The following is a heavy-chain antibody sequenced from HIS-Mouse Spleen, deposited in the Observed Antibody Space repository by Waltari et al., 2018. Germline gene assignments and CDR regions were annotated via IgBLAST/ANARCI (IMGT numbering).Heavy chain of an antibody. D-gene: IGHD1-26*01. CDR3: AKELGIVGADY. Sequence: EEQLWESVGGLVQPVGPLRLPGAASGCTLSSCARTWVRQAPGKVLEGVSAISVRGGSTYYADSVKGRFTISRDNSKNTLYLQMNGLRAEDTAVYYCAKELGIVGADYWGQGTLVTVSS. CDR1: GCTLSSCA. J-gene: IGHJ4*02. V-gene: IGHV3-23*01. CDR2: ISVRGGST.